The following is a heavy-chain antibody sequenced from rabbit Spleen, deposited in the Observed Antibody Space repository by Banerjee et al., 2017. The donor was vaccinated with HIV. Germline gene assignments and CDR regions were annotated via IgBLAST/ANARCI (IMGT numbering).Heavy chain of an antibody. V-gene: IGHV1S40*01. Sequence: QQVVESGGDLVKPGTSLILTCTASGFSFNRGYDTCWVRQAPGKGLVWIACSYAGSSGNTYSAIWAKGRFTISKTSSTTVTLQMTSLTAADTATYFCARDTGTSFSTYGMDLWARGPWSPS. D-gene: IGHD7-1*01. CDR1: GFSFNRGYD. CDR3: ARDTGTSFSTYGMDL. J-gene: IGHJ6*01. CDR2: SYAGSSGNT.